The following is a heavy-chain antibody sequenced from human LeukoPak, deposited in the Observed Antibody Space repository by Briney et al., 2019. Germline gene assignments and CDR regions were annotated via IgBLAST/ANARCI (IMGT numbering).Heavy chain of an antibody. J-gene: IGHJ4*02. CDR2: ISGSGGST. CDR1: GFTFSSYA. CDR3: AREGGSGDYVWGSYRHYYFDY. V-gene: IGHV3-23*01. D-gene: IGHD3-16*02. Sequence: GGSLRLSCAASGFTFSSYAMSWVRQAPGKGLEWVSAISGSGGSTYYADSVKGRFTISRDNSKNTLYLQMNSLRAEDTAVYYCAREGGSGDYVWGSYRHYYFDYWGQGTLVTVSS.